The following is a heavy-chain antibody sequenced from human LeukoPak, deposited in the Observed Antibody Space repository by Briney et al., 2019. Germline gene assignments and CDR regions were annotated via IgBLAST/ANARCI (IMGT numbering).Heavy chain of an antibody. V-gene: IGHV1-24*01. CDR2: FDPEDGET. D-gene: IGHD3-22*01. CDR3: ATSISGVVAQGYAFDI. Sequence: ASVKVSCKVSGYNLTELSMHWVRQAPGKGLEWMGGFDPEDGETIYAQKFQGRVTMTEDTSTDTAYMELSSLRSEDTAVYYCATSISGVVAQGYAFDIWGQGTMVTVSS. CDR1: GYNLTELS. J-gene: IGHJ3*02.